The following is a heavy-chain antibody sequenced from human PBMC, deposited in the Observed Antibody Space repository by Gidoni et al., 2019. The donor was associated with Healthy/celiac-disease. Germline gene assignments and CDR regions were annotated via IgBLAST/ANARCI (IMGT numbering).Heavy chain of an antibody. V-gene: IGHV2-70*01. J-gene: IGHJ3*02. CDR1: GFSLSTSGMC. D-gene: IGHD3-22*01. CDR3: ARTYYYDSSGDDAFDI. CDR2: IDWDDDT. Sequence: QVTLRESGPALVKHTQTLTLTCTFSGFSLSTSGMCVSWIRQPPGKALEWLALIDWDDDTYYSTSLKSRLTIPKDTSKHQVVLTMTNMDPVDTATYYCARTYYYDSSGDDAFDIWGQGTMVTVSS.